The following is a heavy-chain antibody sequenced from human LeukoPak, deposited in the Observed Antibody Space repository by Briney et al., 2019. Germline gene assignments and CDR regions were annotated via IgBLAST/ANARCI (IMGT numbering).Heavy chain of an antibody. D-gene: IGHD1-1*01. CDR1: GFTFSSFG. V-gene: IGHV3-33*01. CDR2: IWYDGSNK. CDR3: ASDSEGLEFDP. Sequence: GRSLRLSCAASGFTFSSFGMHWVRQAPGKGLEWVAVIWYDGSNKYYADSVKGRFTISRDKSKNTLYLQMNSLRAEDTAVYYCASDSEGLEFDPWGQGTLVTVSS. J-gene: IGHJ5*02.